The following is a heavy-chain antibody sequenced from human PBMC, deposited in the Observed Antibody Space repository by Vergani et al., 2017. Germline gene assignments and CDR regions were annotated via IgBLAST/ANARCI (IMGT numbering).Heavy chain of an antibody. CDR1: GDSMNTYY. Sequence: QVQLQESGPGLVKPSETLSLTCSVSGDSMNTYYWTWIRPPPGKGLEWIGYIYDSGDTKYTPSLKSRVTMSLDTSKSQFSLNLYSVTAADTAVYYCARGALWWLRQIDSWGQGALVTVSS. CDR2: IYDSGDT. V-gene: IGHV4-59*01. CDR3: ARGALWWLRQIDS. J-gene: IGHJ4*02. D-gene: IGHD2-21*01.